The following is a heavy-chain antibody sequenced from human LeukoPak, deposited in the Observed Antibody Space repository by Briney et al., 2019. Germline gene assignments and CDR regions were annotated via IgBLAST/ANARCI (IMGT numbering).Heavy chain of an antibody. Sequence: SETLSLTCTVSGGSISSHYWTWIRQPPGRGLEWIGYIYYSGSTNYNPSLKSRVTISIDTSKKQFSLKLSSVTAADTAVYYCARGLPSSSWPDWGQGTLVTVSS. D-gene: IGHD6-13*01. CDR1: GGSISSHY. J-gene: IGHJ4*02. V-gene: IGHV4-59*11. CDR2: IYYSGST. CDR3: ARGLPSSSWPD.